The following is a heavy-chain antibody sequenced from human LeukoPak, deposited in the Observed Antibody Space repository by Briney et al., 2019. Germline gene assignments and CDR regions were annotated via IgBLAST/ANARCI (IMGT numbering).Heavy chain of an antibody. J-gene: IGHJ3*02. CDR2: ISAYNGNT. Sequence: GASVKVSCKASGYTFTSYGISWVRQAPGQGLEWMGWISAYNGNTNYAQKLQGRVTMTTDTSTSTAYMELRRLRSDDTAVYYCARDTPLPYQLLSPDAFDIWGQGTMVTVSS. CDR1: GYTFTSYG. V-gene: IGHV1-18*01. CDR3: ARDTPLPYQLLSPDAFDI. D-gene: IGHD2-2*01.